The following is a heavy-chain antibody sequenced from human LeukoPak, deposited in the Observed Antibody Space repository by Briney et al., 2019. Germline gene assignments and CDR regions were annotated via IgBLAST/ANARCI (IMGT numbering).Heavy chain of an antibody. J-gene: IGHJ3*02. CDR2: IYYSGST. Sequence: PSETLSLTCTVSGGSISSSSYYWGWIRQPPGKGLEWIGNIYYSGSTYYNPSLKSRVTISVDTSKNQFSLKLSSVTAADTAVYYCARGSPLDAEGAFDIWGQGTMVTVSS. CDR3: ARGSPLDAEGAFDI. V-gene: IGHV4-39*07. CDR1: GGSISSSSYY.